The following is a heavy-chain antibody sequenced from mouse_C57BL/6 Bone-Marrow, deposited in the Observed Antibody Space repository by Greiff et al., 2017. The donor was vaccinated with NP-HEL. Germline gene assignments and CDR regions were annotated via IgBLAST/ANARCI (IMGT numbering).Heavy chain of an antibody. V-gene: IGHV1-64*01. J-gene: IGHJ3*01. D-gene: IGHD2-3*01. Sequence: QVQLQQPGAELVKPGASVKLSCKASGYTFTSYWMHWVKQRPGQGLEWIGMIHPNSGSTNYNEKFKSKATLTVDKSSSTAYMQLSSLTSEDSAVYYCARGEVYDGRYDWFAYWGQGTLVTVSA. CDR3: ARGEVYDGRYDWFAY. CDR2: IHPNSGST. CDR1: GYTFTSYW.